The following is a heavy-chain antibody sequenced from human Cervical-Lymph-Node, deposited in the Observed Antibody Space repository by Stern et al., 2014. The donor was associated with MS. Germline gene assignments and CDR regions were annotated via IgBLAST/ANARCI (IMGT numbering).Heavy chain of an antibody. D-gene: IGHD2/OR15-2a*01. CDR1: GGSVSSTNW. CDR2: IYHSGAS. CDR3: ARERQQYCNSEGCSYWYFDL. V-gene: IGHV4-4*02. J-gene: IGHJ2*01. Sequence: QVQLQESGPGLVKPSGTLSLTCAVSGGSVSSTNWWSWVRQSPGKGLEWIGNIYHSGASNYRASLSSRVSISLDNSKNHLSLHRTSVTAADTAVYYCARERQQYCNSEGCSYWYFDLWGRGTLVTVSS.